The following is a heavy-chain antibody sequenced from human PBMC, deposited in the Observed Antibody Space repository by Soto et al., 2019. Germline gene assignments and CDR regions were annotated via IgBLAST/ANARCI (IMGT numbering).Heavy chain of an antibody. CDR2: IWCDGSDE. J-gene: IGHJ4*02. D-gene: IGHD2-21*02. CDR3: ARVGHGGNSAVEY. V-gene: IGHV3-33*01. Sequence: PVESLRLSWAAFGFTFSSYCMNRVRPAPGRGLEWVAIIWCDGSDEDCSDTRKGRITIYTDNSKNTLYLQMNSLRAEDTAVYYCARVGHGGNSAVEYWGQGT. CDR1: GFTFSSYC.